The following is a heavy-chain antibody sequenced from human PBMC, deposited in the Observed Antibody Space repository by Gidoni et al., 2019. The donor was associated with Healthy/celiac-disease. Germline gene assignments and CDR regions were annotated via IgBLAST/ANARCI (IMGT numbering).Heavy chain of an antibody. Sequence: QVQLVQSGAEVKKPGASVKVSCKVSGYTLTELSMPWVRQAPGKGLEWMGGFDPEDGETIYAQKFQGRVTMTEDTSTDTAYMELSSLRSEDTAVYYCATAQSDPGELFLGSYYYYGMDVWGQGTTVTVSS. CDR1: GYTLTELS. D-gene: IGHD3-10*01. V-gene: IGHV1-24*01. CDR2: FDPEDGET. CDR3: ATAQSDPGELFLGSYYYYGMDV. J-gene: IGHJ6*02.